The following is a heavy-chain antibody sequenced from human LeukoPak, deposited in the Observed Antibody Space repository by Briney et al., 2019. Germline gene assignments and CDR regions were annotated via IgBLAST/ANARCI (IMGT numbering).Heavy chain of an antibody. CDR1: GGSFSGYY. CDR3: ARDVVAAAGTWDY. D-gene: IGHD6-13*01. Sequence: SETLSLTCAVYGGSFSGYYWSWIRQPPGKGLEWIGEINHSGSTYYNPSLKSRVTISVDTSKNQFSLKLSSVTAADTAVYYCARDVVAAAGTWDYWGQGTLVTVSS. J-gene: IGHJ4*02. V-gene: IGHV4-34*01. CDR2: INHSGST.